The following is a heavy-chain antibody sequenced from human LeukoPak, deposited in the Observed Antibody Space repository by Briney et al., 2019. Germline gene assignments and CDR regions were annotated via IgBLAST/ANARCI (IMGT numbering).Heavy chain of an antibody. CDR1: GXIFTAYW. CDR2: IFPGDSDT. J-gene: IGHJ3*02. V-gene: IGHV5-51*01. CDR3: ARGPVTRFEI. Sequence: GESLKISCKGSGXIFTAYWSGWVRQMPGKGVEWMGIIFPGDSDTKYSLSFQGQFTISADKSISTAYLQWSRLRASDTAMYYCARGPVTRFEIWGQGTMVTVSS. D-gene: IGHD4-17*01.